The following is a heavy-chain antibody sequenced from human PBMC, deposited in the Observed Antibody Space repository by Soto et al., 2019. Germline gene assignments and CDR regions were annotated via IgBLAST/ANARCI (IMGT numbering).Heavy chain of an antibody. CDR3: ARDHTLCSGGSCLVIDSYGMDV. J-gene: IGHJ6*02. D-gene: IGHD2-15*01. CDR2: ISSSSSYT. Sequence: PGGSLRLSCAASGFTFSDYYMSWIRQAPGKGLEWVSYISSSSSYTNYADSVKGRFTISRDNAKNSLYLQMNSLRAEDTAVYYCARDHTLCSGGSCLVIDSYGMDVWGQGTTVTVSS. V-gene: IGHV3-11*05. CDR1: GFTFSDYY.